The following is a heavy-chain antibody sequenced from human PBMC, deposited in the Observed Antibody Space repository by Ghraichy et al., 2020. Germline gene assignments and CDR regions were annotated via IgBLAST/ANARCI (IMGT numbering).Heavy chain of an antibody. CDR1: GVSVTSTDYY. Sequence: ESLNISCNVSGVSVTSTDYYWAWFRQPPGEGLEYIGYIYYSGSASGSTNYNPSVKSRVDIAIDTSNNQFSLKLRSVVAADTAVYYCARRDRITARTFDYWGQGTLVTVSS. CDR3: ARRDRITARTFDY. V-gene: IGHV4-61*08. D-gene: IGHD6-6*01. CDR2: IYYSGSASGST. J-gene: IGHJ4*02.